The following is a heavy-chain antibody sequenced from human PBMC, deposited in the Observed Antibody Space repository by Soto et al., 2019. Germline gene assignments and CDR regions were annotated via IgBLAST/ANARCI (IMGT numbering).Heavy chain of an antibody. CDR1: GLTFSNAW. CDR3: TTLLEIYYYYYGMDV. CDR2: IKSKTDGGTT. Sequence: PGGSLRLSCAASGLTFSNAWMSWVRQAPGKGLEWVGRIKSKTDGGTTDYAAPVKGRFTISRDDSKNTLYLQMNSLKTEDTAVYYCTTLLEIYYYYYGMDVWGQGTTVTVS. D-gene: IGHD1-1*01. V-gene: IGHV3-15*01. J-gene: IGHJ6*02.